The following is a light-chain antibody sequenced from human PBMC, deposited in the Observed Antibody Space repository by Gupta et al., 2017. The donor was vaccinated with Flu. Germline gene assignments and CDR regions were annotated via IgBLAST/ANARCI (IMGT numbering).Light chain of an antibody. V-gene: IGLV2-14*01. CDR1: NSDVGGYNY. CDR3: SSYAGSGSV. CDR2: GIS. J-gene: IGLJ3*02. Sequence: QSALTQPASVSGSPGQSIPISCTGTNSDVGGYNYVSWYQQHPGKAPKLMIYGISNRPSGVSNRFSGSRSGNTASLTISGLQAEDEADYYCSSYAGSGSVFGGGTKLTVL.